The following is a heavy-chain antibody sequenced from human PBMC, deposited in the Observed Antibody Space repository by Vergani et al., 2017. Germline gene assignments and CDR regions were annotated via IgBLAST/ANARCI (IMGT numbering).Heavy chain of an antibody. CDR2: MNPISGNT. J-gene: IGHJ4*02. CDR1: GYTFTSDD. Sequence: QVQLVQSGAEVKKPGASVKVYCKASGYTFTSDDINWVRQATGQGLEWLGLMNPISGNTGYAQNLQGRLTITRDTSVNTAYMELSSLTSEDMAVYYCVRARRTCTYDHCPRYYYDLGGQGTLVTVSS. CDR3: VRARRTCTYDHCPRYYYDL. D-gene: IGHD2-8*01. V-gene: IGHV1-8*03.